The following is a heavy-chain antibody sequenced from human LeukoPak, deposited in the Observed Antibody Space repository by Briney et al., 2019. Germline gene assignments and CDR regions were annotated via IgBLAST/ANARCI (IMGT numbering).Heavy chain of an antibody. J-gene: IGHJ4*02. D-gene: IGHD6-19*01. CDR2: ISNSGGGT. Sequence: GGSLRLSCAASGFTFSSYAMSWVRQAPGKGLEWVSGISNSGGGTYYADSVKGRFTISRDNSKNTLYLQMNSLRVEDTAVYYCAKWRLVPRHPFDYWGQGTLVTVSS. CDR1: GFTFSSYA. CDR3: AKWRLVPRHPFDY. V-gene: IGHV3-23*01.